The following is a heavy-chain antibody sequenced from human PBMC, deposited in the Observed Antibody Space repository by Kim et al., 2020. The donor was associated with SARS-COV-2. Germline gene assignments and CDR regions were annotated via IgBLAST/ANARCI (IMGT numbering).Heavy chain of an antibody. D-gene: IGHD1-26*01. Sequence: KYSQKFQGRVTITRDTSASTAYMELSSLRSEDTAVYYCARLRWEYYFDYWGQGTLVTVSS. J-gene: IGHJ4*02. CDR3: ARLRWEYYFDY. V-gene: IGHV1-3*01.